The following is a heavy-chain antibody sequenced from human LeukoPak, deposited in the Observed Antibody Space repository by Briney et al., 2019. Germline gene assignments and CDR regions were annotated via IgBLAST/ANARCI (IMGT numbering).Heavy chain of an antibody. CDR2: INAGNGNT. CDR1: GYTLTELS. D-gene: IGHD3-22*01. V-gene: IGHV1-3*01. Sequence: ASVKVSCKVSGYTLTELSMHWVRQAPGQRLEWMGWINAGNGNTKYSQKFQGRVTITRDTSASTAYMELSSLRSEDTAVYYCARDGYYDSSGYYPFDYWGQGTLVTVSS. J-gene: IGHJ4*02. CDR3: ARDGYYDSSGYYPFDY.